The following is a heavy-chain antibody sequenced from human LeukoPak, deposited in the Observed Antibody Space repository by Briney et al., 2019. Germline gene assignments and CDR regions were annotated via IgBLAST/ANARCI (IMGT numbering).Heavy chain of an antibody. CDR1: GVSISSYY. D-gene: IGHD3-22*01. V-gene: IGHV4-59*01. CDR3: ARGGRYYDSSGYYTPNWYFDL. J-gene: IGHJ2*01. CDR2: IYYSGST. Sequence: SETLSLTCPVSGVSISSYYWSWIRPPPGKGLEWIGYIYYSGSTNYNPSLKSRVTISVDTSKNQFSLKLSSVTAADTAVYYCARGGRYYDSSGYYTPNWYFDLWGRGTLVTVSS.